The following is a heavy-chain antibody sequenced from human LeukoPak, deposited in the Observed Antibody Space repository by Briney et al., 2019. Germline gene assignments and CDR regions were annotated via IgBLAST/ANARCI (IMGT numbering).Heavy chain of an antibody. CDR2: IIPMLGTA. Sequence: GASLKVACKAPAGTFSSYPLRWVRHPPGQGLEWLGGIIPMLGTANYEQKFKGRVKITADESTSTAYMELSSLRSEDTAVYYCARSQVGATRKFDYWGQGTLVTVSS. CDR3: ARSQVGATRKFDY. J-gene: IGHJ4*02. V-gene: IGHV1-69*01. CDR1: AGTFSSYP. D-gene: IGHD1-26*01.